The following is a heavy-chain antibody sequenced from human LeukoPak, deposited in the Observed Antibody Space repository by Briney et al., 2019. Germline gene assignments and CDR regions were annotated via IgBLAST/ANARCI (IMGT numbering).Heavy chain of an antibody. Sequence: GGSLRLSCTASGFTFGDYLMSWFRQAPGKGLEWIGFISGGTTEYAASVKGRFTISRDDSTSIAYLQMNSLTTEDTAVYYCSRGSGWLSVYWGQGALVTVSS. CDR2: ISGGTT. D-gene: IGHD6-19*01. CDR3: SRGSGWLSVY. J-gene: IGHJ4*02. V-gene: IGHV3-49*03. CDR1: GFTFGDYL.